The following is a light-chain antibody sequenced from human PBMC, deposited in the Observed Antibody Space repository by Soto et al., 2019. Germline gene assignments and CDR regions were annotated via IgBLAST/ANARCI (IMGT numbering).Light chain of an antibody. V-gene: IGKV1-5*01. CDR2: DAS. Sequence: DIQMTQSPSTLSASVGARVTITCRVSQSISSWLAWYQQKPGKAPKLLIYDASSLESGVPSRFSGSGSGTEFTLTISSLQPDDFATYYCQQSYSTPITFGQGTRLEIK. J-gene: IGKJ5*01. CDR1: QSISSW. CDR3: QQSYSTPIT.